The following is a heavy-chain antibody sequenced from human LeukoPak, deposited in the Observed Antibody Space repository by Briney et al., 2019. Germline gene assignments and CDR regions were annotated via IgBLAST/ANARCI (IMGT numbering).Heavy chain of an antibody. CDR1: GFTFSSYS. D-gene: IGHD6-13*01. V-gene: IGHV3-21*01. Sequence: GGSLRLSCAASGFTFSSYSKNWVRQAPGKGLEWVSSISSSSSYIYYADSVKGRFTISRDNAKNSLYLQMNSLRAEDTAVYYCARSPSAAGYYFDYWGQGTLVTVSS. CDR2: ISSSSSYI. CDR3: ARSPSAAGYYFDY. J-gene: IGHJ4*02.